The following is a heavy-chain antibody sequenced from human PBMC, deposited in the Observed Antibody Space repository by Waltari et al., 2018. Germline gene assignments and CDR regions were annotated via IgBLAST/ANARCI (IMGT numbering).Heavy chain of an antibody. CDR1: GYSISSGYY. CDR3: ARVVQRYFDY. D-gene: IGHD6-25*01. Sequence: QVQLQESGPGLVKPSETLSLTCAVPGYSISSGYYWGWIRQPPGKGLEWIGSIYHSGSTYYNTSLKSRVTISVDTSKNQFSLKLSSVTAADTAVYYCARVVQRYFDYWGQGTLVTVSS. CDR2: IYHSGST. J-gene: IGHJ4*02. V-gene: IGHV4-38-2*01.